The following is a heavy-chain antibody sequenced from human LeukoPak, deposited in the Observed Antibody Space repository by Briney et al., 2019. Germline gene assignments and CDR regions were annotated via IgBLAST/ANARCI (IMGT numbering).Heavy chain of an antibody. J-gene: IGHJ4*02. CDR1: GVSLSSGGYF. CDR3: AREKPSQGSFDL. CDR2: IHYSGST. D-gene: IGHD3-10*01. Sequence: PSQTLSLTCTVSGVSLSSGGYFWPSIRQHPGKGLEWIGYIHYSGSTDYNPSLKGRVTISEDTSKNQFSLRLTSLTAADTAVYYCAREKPSQGSFDLWGQGTLVTVSS. V-gene: IGHV4-31*03.